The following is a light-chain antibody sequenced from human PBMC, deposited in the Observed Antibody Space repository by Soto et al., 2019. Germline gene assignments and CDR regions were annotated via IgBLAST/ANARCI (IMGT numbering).Light chain of an antibody. Sequence: DIQMTQSPSALSASVGDRVTITCRASQSISGWLAWFQQKPGKAPKLLIYDASSLESGVPSRFSGSRSGTEFTLTITSLQPDDFETYYCQQYVFYRGTFGQGTKVEIK. CDR2: DAS. V-gene: IGKV1-5*01. CDR1: QSISGW. CDR3: QQYVFYRGT. J-gene: IGKJ1*01.